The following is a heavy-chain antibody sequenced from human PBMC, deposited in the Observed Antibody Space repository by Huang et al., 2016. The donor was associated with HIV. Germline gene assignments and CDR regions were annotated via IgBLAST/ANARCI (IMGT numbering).Heavy chain of an antibody. V-gene: IGHV3-21*01. CDR2: SRFSSNYI. Sequence: QLVESGGGLVRPGGSLRISCATSGFSFGSYNMNWVRQAPGKVLEWGSSSRFSSNYIEYADSVKGRFTISRDNVKKSLYLQMHSLRADDTAVYYCARAYCGGDCYPGVTYRNGMDVWGQGTTVTVSS. CDR1: GFSFGSYN. D-gene: IGHD2-21*02. J-gene: IGHJ6*02. CDR3: ARAYCGGDCYPGVTYRNGMDV.